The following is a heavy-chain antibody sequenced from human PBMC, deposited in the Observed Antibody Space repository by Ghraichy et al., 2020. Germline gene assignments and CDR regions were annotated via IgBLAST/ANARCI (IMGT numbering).Heavy chain of an antibody. D-gene: IGHD6-19*01. CDR1: GFTFSSYA. J-gene: IGHJ6*03. CDR2: ISASGGST. Sequence: GESLNISCAASGFTFSSYAMSWVRQAPGKGLEWVSGISASGGSTYYADSVKGRFTISRDSSKNTLYLQMNSLRAEDTAGYHCAKPAVAGPLYYYMDVWGKGTTVTVSS. CDR3: AKPAVAGPLYYYMDV. V-gene: IGHV3-23*01.